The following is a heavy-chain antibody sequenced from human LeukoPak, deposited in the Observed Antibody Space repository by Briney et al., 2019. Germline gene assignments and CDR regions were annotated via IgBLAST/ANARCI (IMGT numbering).Heavy chain of an antibody. V-gene: IGHV4-59*01. CDR3: ARWTVLRFLEWQRIDY. D-gene: IGHD3-3*01. J-gene: IGHJ4*02. CDR1: GGSISSYY. Sequence: PSETLSLTCNVSGGSISSYYWSWIRQPPGKGLEWIGYIYYTGSTNYNPSLKSRVTISVDTSKNQFSLKLNSVTAADTAVYYCARWTVLRFLEWQRIDYWGQGTLVTVSS. CDR2: IYYTGST.